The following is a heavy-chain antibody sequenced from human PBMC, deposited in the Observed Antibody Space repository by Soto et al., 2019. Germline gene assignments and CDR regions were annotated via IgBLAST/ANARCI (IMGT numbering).Heavy chain of an antibody. J-gene: IGHJ4*02. Sequence: SVKVSCKASGGTFSSYAISWVRQAPGQGLEWMGGIIPIFGTANYAQKFQGRVTITADESTSTAYMELSSLRSEDTAVYYCARDCGGDCYSYGFGYWGPGTLVTVSS. D-gene: IGHD2-21*02. CDR1: GGTFSSYA. CDR3: ARDCGGDCYSYGFGY. CDR2: IIPIFGTA. V-gene: IGHV1-69*13.